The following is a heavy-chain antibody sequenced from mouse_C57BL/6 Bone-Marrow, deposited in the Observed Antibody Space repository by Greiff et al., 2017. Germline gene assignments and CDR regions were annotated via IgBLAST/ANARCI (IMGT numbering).Heavy chain of an antibody. Sequence: EVKLMESGPGLAKPSQTLSLTCSVTGYSITSDYWNWIRKFPGNKLEYMGYISYSGSTYNNPSLKSRISITRDTSKNQYYLQLNSVTTEDTATYYCARYGYYRYWDIDVWGTGTTVTVSS. V-gene: IGHV3-8*01. CDR2: ISYSGST. CDR3: ARYGYYRYWDIDV. J-gene: IGHJ1*03. D-gene: IGHD2-3*01. CDR1: GYSITSDY.